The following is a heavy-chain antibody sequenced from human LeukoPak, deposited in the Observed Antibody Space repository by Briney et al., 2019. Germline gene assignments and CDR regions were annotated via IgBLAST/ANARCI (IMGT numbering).Heavy chain of an antibody. CDR3: ARGDSSGYYGY. D-gene: IGHD3-22*01. V-gene: IGHV4-34*01. CDR1: GGSFSGYY. J-gene: IGHJ4*02. Sequence: SETLSPTCAVYGGSFSGYYWSWIRQPPGKGLEWIGEINHSGSTNYNPSLKSRVTISVDTSKNQFSLKLSSVTAADTAVYYCARGDSSGYYGYWGQGTQLSVSS. CDR2: INHSGST.